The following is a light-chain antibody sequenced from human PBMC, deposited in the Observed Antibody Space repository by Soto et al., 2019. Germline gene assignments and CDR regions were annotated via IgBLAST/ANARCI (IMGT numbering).Light chain of an antibody. Sequence: QSVLTHPASVSGSPGQSITISCTGTSSDVGSYNLVSWYQQHPGKAPKLMIYEGSKRPSGVSNRFSGSKSGNTASLTISGLQAEEEADYYCCSYAGSSTYVFGTGTKVTVL. J-gene: IGLJ1*01. V-gene: IGLV2-23*01. CDR3: CSYAGSSTYV. CDR2: EGS. CDR1: SSDVGSYNL.